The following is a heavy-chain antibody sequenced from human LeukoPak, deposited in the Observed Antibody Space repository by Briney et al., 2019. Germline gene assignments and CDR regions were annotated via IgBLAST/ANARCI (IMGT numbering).Heavy chain of an antibody. CDR1: GGSISSGGYY. D-gene: IGHD6-25*01. J-gene: IGHJ4*02. Sequence: SQTLSLTCTVSGGSISSGGYYWSWIRQHPGKGLEWIGYIYYSGSTYYNPSLKSRVTISVDTSKNQFSLKLSSVTAADTAVYYCARVAADEDYFDYWGQGTLVTVSS. V-gene: IGHV4-31*03. CDR3: ARVAADEDYFDY. CDR2: IYYSGST.